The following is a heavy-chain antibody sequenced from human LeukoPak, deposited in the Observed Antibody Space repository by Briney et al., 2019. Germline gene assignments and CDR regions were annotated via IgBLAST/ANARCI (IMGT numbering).Heavy chain of an antibody. Sequence: ASVKVSCKASGYTFTGHYLHWVRQVPGQGLEWMGWINPKNAGTNYAQKFQGRVTMTRDTSISTVYMELSRLTSDDTAVYYCASRRDSSGYPRDAFDIWGQGTMVTVSS. CDR2: INPKNAGT. J-gene: IGHJ3*02. CDR3: ASRRDSSGYPRDAFDI. D-gene: IGHD3-22*01. V-gene: IGHV1-2*02. CDR1: GYTFTGHY.